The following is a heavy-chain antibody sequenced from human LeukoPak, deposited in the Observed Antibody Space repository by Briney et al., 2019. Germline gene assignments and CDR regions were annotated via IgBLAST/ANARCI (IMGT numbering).Heavy chain of an antibody. D-gene: IGHD5-18*01. CDR2: INPNSGGT. J-gene: IGHJ3*02. Sequence: GASVKVSCKASGYTFTGYYMHWVRQAPGQGLEWMGRINPNSGGTNYAQKFQGRVTMTRDTSISTAYMELSRLRSDDTAVYYCARFGRIQLWFRAFDIWGQGTMVTVSS. CDR3: ARFGRIQLWFRAFDI. V-gene: IGHV1-2*06. CDR1: GYTFTGYY.